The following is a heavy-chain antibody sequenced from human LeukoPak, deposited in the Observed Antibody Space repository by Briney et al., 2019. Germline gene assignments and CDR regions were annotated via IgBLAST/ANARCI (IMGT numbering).Heavy chain of an antibody. J-gene: IGHJ3*02. D-gene: IGHD3-22*01. Sequence: GGSLRLSCAASGFTLSTYSMNWGRQAPGKGLEWVSLIGSTSSSIYYADSVKGRFTISRDNAKNSLYLQMNSLRAEDTAVYYCARPFHYDTSGYLDAFDIWGQGTMVTVSS. CDR3: ARPFHYDTSGYLDAFDI. V-gene: IGHV3-48*01. CDR2: IGSTSSSI. CDR1: GFTLSTYS.